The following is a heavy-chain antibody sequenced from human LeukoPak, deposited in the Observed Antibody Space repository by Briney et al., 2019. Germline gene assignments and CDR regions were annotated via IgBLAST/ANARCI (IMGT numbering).Heavy chain of an antibody. CDR2: ISWNSGSI. Sequence: GGSLRLSCAASGFTFDDYAMHWVRQAPGKGLEWVSGISWNSGSIGYADSVKGRFTISRDNAKNSLYLQMNSLRAEDTALYYCAKDMPAELEEYYFDYWGQGTLVTVSS. CDR3: AKDMPAELEEYYFDY. V-gene: IGHV3-9*01. CDR1: GFTFDDYA. D-gene: IGHD1-26*01. J-gene: IGHJ4*02.